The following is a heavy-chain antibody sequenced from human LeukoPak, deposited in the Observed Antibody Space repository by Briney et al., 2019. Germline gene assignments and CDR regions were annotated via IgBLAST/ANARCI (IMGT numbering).Heavy chain of an antibody. CDR3: AREYSSSSGYYYGMDV. J-gene: IGHJ6*02. D-gene: IGHD6-6*01. CDR2: ISGSGGST. Sequence: PGGSLRLSCAASGFTFSSYAMSWVRQAPGKGLEWVSAISGSGGSTYYADSVKGRFTISRDNSKNTLYLQMNSLRAEDTAVYYCAREYSSSSGYYYGMDVWGQGTTVTVSS. CDR1: GFTFSSYA. V-gene: IGHV3-23*01.